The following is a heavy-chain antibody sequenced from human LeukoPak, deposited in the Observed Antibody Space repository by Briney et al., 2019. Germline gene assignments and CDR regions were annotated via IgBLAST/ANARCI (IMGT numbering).Heavy chain of an antibody. J-gene: IGHJ6*03. V-gene: IGHV3-15*01. Sequence: PGGSLRLSCTASGFTFSNAWMSWVRQAPGKGLEWVGRIKCKTDGGTTAYAAQGKGRFTISRDDSKNTLYLQMNSLKNEDTAVYYCTTVPLSRGGRSYGYYYYYMDVWGKGTTVTISS. D-gene: IGHD5-18*01. CDR2: IKCKTDGGTT. CDR1: GFTFSNAW. CDR3: TTVPLSRGGRSYGYYYYYMDV.